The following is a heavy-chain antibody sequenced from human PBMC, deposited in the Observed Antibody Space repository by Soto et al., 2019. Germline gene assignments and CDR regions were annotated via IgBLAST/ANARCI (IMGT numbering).Heavy chain of an antibody. CDR1: GGTFSSYT. D-gene: IGHD2-2*01. CDR3: AYLGYCSSTSCYNWFDP. V-gene: IGHV1-69*02. CDR2: IIAYLGIA. Sequence: SVKVSCKASGGTFSSYTISWVRQAPGQGLEWMGRIIAYLGIANYAQKLQGRVTMTTDTSTSTAYMELRSLRSDDTAVYYCAYLGYCSSTSCYNWFDPWGQGTLVTVSS. J-gene: IGHJ5*02.